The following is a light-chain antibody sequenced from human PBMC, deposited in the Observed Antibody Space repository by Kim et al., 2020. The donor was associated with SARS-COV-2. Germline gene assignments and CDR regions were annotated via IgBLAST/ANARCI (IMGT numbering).Light chain of an antibody. CDR2: LKTDCSH. Sequence: VKLTWTLSRGHNENSIAKQQQQRQKGPRFLINLKTDCSHTKGDGIPDRFSGYSSGAEYYLTISNLQSEDEDDYYCQTGGSDIHVVFGGGTQLTVL. CDR3: QTGGSDIHVV. CDR1: RGHNENS. V-gene: IGLV4-69*01. J-gene: IGLJ2*01.